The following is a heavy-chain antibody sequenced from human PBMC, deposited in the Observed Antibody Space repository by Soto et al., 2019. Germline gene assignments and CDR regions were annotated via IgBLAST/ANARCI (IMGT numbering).Heavy chain of an antibody. V-gene: IGHV3-30*18. D-gene: IGHD2-21*02. CDR2: ISYDGSNK. CDR1: GFTFSSYG. J-gene: IGHJ4*02. Sequence: QVQLVESGGGVVQPGRSLRLSCAASGFTFSSYGMHWVRQAPGKGLEWVAVISYDGSNKYYADSVKGRFTISRDNSKNTLDLQMDSLRAEDTAVYYCAKDKVPVGVTAPFYYWGQGTLVTVSS. CDR3: AKDKVPVGVTAPFYY.